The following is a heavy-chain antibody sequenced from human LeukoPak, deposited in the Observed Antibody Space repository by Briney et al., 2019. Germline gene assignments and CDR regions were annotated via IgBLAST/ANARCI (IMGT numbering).Heavy chain of an antibody. V-gene: IGHV1-2*02. Sequence: ASVKVSCKASGYTFTGYYMHWVRQAPGQGLEWMGWINPNSGGTNYAQKFQGRVTVTRDTSISTAYMELSTLRSDDTAVYYCARGGEYTRSSSTYWGQGTLVTVSS. CDR1: GYTFTGYY. D-gene: IGHD6-6*01. CDR3: ARGGEYTRSSSTY. J-gene: IGHJ4*02. CDR2: INPNSGGT.